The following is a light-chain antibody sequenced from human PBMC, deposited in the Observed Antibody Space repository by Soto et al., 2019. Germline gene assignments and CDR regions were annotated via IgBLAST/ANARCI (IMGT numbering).Light chain of an antibody. CDR3: QQYNNWPRT. Sequence: EIVMTQSPATLSVSPGERATLSCRASQSVSSNLAWYQQKPGQAPRLLIYGASTRATGIPARFSGSGSGTEFNLTINSLQSEDFAVYYCQQYNNWPRTFGQGTKVEIK. CDR2: GAS. J-gene: IGKJ1*01. V-gene: IGKV3-15*01. CDR1: QSVSSN.